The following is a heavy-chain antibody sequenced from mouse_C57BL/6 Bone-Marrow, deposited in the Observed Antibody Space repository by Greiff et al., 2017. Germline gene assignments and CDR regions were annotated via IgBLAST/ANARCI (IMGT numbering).Heavy chain of an antibody. CDR3: ARSRIYYGNYGFAY. CDR1: GYTFTGYW. D-gene: IGHD2-1*01. J-gene: IGHJ3*01. V-gene: IGHV1-9*01. CDR2: ILPGSGST. Sequence: VMLVESGAELMKPGASVKLSCKATGYTFTGYWIEWVKQRPGHGLEWIGEILPGSGSTNYNEKFKGKATFTADTSSNTAYMQLSSLTTEDSAIYYCARSRIYYGNYGFAYWGQGTLVTVSA.